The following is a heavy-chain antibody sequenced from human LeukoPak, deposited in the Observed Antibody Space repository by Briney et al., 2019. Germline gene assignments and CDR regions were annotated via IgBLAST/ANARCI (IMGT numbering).Heavy chain of an antibody. Sequence: SETLSLTCTVSGGSISSYYWSWIRQPPGKGLEWIGYIYYSGSTNYNPSLKSRVTISVDTSKNQFSLTLSSVTAADTAVYYCATSSTAANWFDPWGQGTLVTVSS. CDR2: IYYSGST. CDR3: ATSSTAANWFDP. J-gene: IGHJ5*02. CDR1: GGSISSYY. V-gene: IGHV4-59*08.